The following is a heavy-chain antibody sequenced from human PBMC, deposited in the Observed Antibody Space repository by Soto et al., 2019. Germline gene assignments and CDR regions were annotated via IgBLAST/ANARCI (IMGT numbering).Heavy chain of an antibody. CDR2: MYNTGST. Sequence: SETLSLTCTVSGGSISRYYWSWIRQPPGKGLEWIGYMYNTGSTNYNPSLKSRVTISVDTSKNQFSLKLNSVTAADTAVYYCARDLWGYCGTDCYPLDVWGQGTTVTVSS. CDR3: ARDLWGYCGTDCYPLDV. J-gene: IGHJ6*02. CDR1: GGSISRYY. V-gene: IGHV4-59*01. D-gene: IGHD2-21*02.